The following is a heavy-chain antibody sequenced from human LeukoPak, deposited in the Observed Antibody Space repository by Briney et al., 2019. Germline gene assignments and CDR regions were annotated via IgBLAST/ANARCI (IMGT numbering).Heavy chain of an antibody. J-gene: IGHJ3*01. CDR3: AGESFDF. V-gene: IGHV3-30*04. CDR2: ISKDGSMK. CDR1: GFSFSNYA. Sequence: GRSLRLSCAASGFSFSNYAMDWVRQAPGKGLEWVAVISKDGSMKYYSDSVKGRFTVSRDNSIHTLYLEMNSLKTEDTAVYYCAGESFDFWSQGTMVTVSS.